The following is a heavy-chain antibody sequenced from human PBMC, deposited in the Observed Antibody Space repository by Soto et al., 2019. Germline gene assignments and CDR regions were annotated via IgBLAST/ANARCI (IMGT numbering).Heavy chain of an antibody. J-gene: IGHJ6*02. CDR3: ARDCSSTSCYKENYYYGMDV. CDR2: IYYSGST. D-gene: IGHD2-2*02. CDR1: GGSISSGGYY. V-gene: IGHV4-31*03. Sequence: ASETLSLTCTVSGGSISSGGYYWSWIRQHPGKGLEWIGYIYYSGSTYYNPSLKSRVTISVDTSKNQFSLKLSSVTAADTAVYYCARDCSSTSCYKENYYYGMDVWGQGTTVTVSS.